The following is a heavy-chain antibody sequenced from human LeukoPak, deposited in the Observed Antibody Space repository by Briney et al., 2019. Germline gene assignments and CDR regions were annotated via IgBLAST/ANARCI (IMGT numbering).Heavy chain of an antibody. J-gene: IGHJ5*02. CDR2: IIPILGIA. V-gene: IGHV1-69*02. CDR1: GGTFISYT. CDR3: ARPTTVDWFDP. D-gene: IGHD4-23*01. Sequence: SVKVSCKASGGTFISYTISWVRQAPGQGGEWMGRIIPILGIANYAQKLQGRETITTEKTTRTDYIEMSSLRSEDTAVYYCARPTTVDWFDPWGQGTLVTVSS.